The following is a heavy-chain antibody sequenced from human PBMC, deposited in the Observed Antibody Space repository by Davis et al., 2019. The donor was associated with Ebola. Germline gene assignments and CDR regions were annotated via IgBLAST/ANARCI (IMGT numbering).Heavy chain of an antibody. J-gene: IGHJ4*02. Sequence: GGSLRLSCAASGFTFSSYAMHWVRQAPGKGLEWVAVISYDGSNKYYADSVKGRFTISRDNAKNSLYLQMNSLRAEDTAVYYCARDIKGGEYSSGWWGSGDIFDYWGQGTLVTVSS. D-gene: IGHD6-19*01. CDR2: ISYDGSNK. CDR1: GFTFSSYA. V-gene: IGHV3-30*04. CDR3: ARDIKGGEYSSGWWGSGDIFDY.